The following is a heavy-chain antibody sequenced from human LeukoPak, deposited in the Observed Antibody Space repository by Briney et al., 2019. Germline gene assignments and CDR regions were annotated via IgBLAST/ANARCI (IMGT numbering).Heavy chain of an antibody. CDR3: ARRPLTGPLLWFGESPLYYYYYMDV. V-gene: IGHV4-39*01. D-gene: IGHD3-10*01. CDR2: IYYSGST. J-gene: IGHJ6*03. Sequence: PSETLSLTCTVSGGSISSSSYYWGWICQPPGKGLEWIGSIYYSGSTYYNPSLKSRVTISVDTSKNQFSLKLSSVTAADTAVYYCARRPLTGPLLWFGESPLYYYYYMDVWGKGTTVTISS. CDR1: GGSISSSSYY.